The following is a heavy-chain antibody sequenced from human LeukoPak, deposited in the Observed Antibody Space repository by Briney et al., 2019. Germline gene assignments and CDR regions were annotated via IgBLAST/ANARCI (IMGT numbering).Heavy chain of an antibody. CDR3: ARGTPSGWYGAVY. D-gene: IGHD6-19*01. V-gene: IGHV4-59*01. Sequence: PSETLSLTCTVSGGSISSYYWSWIRQPPGKGLEWIGYIYYSGSTNYNPSLRSRLTMSVDMSKSQFSLNLKSVTAADTAVYYCARGTPSGWYGAVYWGQGTLVTVSS. CDR1: GGSISSYY. J-gene: IGHJ4*02. CDR2: IYYSGST.